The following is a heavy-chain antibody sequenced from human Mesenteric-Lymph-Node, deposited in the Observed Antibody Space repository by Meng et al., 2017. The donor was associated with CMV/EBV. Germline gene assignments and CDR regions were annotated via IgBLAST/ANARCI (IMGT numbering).Heavy chain of an antibody. CDR1: GFTFSSFA. Sequence: GGSLRLSCAASGFTFSSFAMSWVRQSPGKGLEWVSTISASTNTTYYADSVKGRFTISRDNAKNTLYLQMNSLRAEDTAVYYCAREGPGFDYWGQGTLVTVSS. D-gene: IGHD1-26*01. J-gene: IGHJ4*02. CDR3: AREGPGFDY. CDR2: ISASTNTT. V-gene: IGHV3-23*01.